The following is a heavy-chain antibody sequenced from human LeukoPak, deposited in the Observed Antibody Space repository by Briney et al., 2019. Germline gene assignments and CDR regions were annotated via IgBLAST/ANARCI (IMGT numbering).Heavy chain of an antibody. CDR2: ISAYDGNT. CDR1: GLTFSNYG. Sequence: RASVKVSCKASGLTFSNYGITWVRRAPGQGLEWVGWISAYDGNTNYAQKFQGRVTMTTDTSTSTAHMELWSLRYDDTAVYYCARDGRFAAYEPDYWGQGTLVTVSS. V-gene: IGHV1-18*01. CDR3: ARDGRFAAYEPDY. D-gene: IGHD1-26*01. J-gene: IGHJ4*02.